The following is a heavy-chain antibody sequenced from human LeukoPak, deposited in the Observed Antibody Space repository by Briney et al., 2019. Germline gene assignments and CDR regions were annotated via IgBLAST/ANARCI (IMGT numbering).Heavy chain of an antibody. J-gene: IGHJ6*02. D-gene: IGHD5-18*01. Sequence: PGGSLRLSCAASGFTYDDYTMHWVRQAPGKGLEWVSGVSWNSGTIGYADSVKGRFTISRDNSKNTLYLQMNSLRAEDTAVYYCAKDLGGYSYGNYYYYGMDVWGQGTTVTVSS. CDR2: VSWNSGTI. V-gene: IGHV3-9*01. CDR3: AKDLGGYSYGNYYYYGMDV. CDR1: GFTYDDYT.